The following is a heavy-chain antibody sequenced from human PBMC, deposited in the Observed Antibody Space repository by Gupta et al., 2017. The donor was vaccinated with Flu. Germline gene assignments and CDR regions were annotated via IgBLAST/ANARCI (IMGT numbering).Heavy chain of an antibody. J-gene: IGHJ4*02. CDR1: GVTFSSYG. V-gene: IGHV3-30*18. CDR3: AKDLESYGYVLQRARFDY. D-gene: IGHD5-18*01. Sequence: QVQLVESGGGVVQPGRSLRLSCAASGVTFSSYGMHWVRQAPGKGLEWVAVISYDGSNKYYADSVKGRFTISRDNSKNTLYLQMNSLRAEDTAVYYCAKDLESYGYVLQRARFDYWGQGTLVTVSS. CDR2: ISYDGSNK.